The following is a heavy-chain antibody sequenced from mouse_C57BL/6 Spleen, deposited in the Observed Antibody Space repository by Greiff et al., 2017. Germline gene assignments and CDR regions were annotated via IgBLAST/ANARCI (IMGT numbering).Heavy chain of an antibody. V-gene: IGHV5-17*01. CDR1: GFTFSDYG. D-gene: IGHD1-1*01. CDR3: ARDYYCSSYGY. CDR2: ISSGSSTI. Sequence: EVKLMESGGGLVKPGGSLKLSCAASGFTFSDYGMHWVRQAPEKGLEWVAYISSGSSTIYYADTVKGRFTISRDNATNTLFLQMTSLRSEDTAMYYCARDYYCSSYGYWGQGTTLTVSS. J-gene: IGHJ2*01.